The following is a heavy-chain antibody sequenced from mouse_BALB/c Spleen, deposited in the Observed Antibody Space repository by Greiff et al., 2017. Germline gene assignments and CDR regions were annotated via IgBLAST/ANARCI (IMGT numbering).Heavy chain of an antibody. V-gene: IGHV7-3*02. CDR1: GFTFTDYY. Sequence: EVKLMESGGGLVQPGGSLRLSCATSGFTFTDYYMSWVRQPPGKALEWLGFIRNKANGYTTEYSASVKGRFTISRDNSQSILYLQMNTLRAEDSATYYCARGGYAMDYWGQGTSVTVSS. J-gene: IGHJ4*01. CDR2: IRNKANGYTT. CDR3: ARGGYAMDY.